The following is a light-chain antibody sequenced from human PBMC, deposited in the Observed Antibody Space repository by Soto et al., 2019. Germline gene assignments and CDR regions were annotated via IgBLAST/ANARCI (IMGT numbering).Light chain of an antibody. J-gene: IGLJ3*02. CDR2: EVN. Sequence: QSALTQPASVSGSPGQSITISCTGTSSDVGGYNFVSWYQQHPGKAPKLMIYEVNNRPSGVSSRFSGSKSGNTASLTISGLQAEDEGDYYCSSYTTSDTWVFGGGTKVTVL. V-gene: IGLV2-14*01. CDR1: SSDVGGYNF. CDR3: SSYTTSDTWV.